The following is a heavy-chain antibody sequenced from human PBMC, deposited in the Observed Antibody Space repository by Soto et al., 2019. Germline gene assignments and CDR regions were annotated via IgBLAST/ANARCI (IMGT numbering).Heavy chain of an antibody. CDR1: GFTFNIYA. CDR2: ISGSGGSM. Sequence: PGGSLRLSCAASGFTFNIYAMSWVRQAPGKGLEWVSIISGSGGSMYYADSVKGRFTISRDNSKNTVYLQMNTLRAEDTAVYYCAKDWGRGGATADYYYALDVWGQGTTVTVSS. D-gene: IGHD1-26*01. J-gene: IGHJ6*02. V-gene: IGHV3-23*01. CDR3: AKDWGRGGATADYYYALDV.